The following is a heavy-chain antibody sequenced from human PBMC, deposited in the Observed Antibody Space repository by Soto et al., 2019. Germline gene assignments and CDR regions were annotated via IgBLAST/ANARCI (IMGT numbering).Heavy chain of an antibody. V-gene: IGHV3-7*01. CDR1: GFTFRSYS. Sequence: LRLSCEASGFTFRSYSMNWVRQAPGKGLEWVANINQDGSERYYLDSVMGRFTISRDNAKNSLYLQMNSLRAEDTAVYYCARDLGYQTLDYWGQGTLVTVSS. CDR2: INQDGSER. CDR3: ARDLGYQTLDY. J-gene: IGHJ4*02. D-gene: IGHD6-25*01.